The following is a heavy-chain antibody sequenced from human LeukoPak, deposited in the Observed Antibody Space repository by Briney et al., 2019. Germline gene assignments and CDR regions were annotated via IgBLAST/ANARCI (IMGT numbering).Heavy chain of an antibody. Sequence: ASVKVSCKASGYTFTGYYMHWVRQAPGQGLEWMGWINPNSGGTNYAQKFQGRVTMTRDTSTSTAYMELSRLRSDDTAVYYCARDKGRRSLAPVDYWGQGTLVTVSS. CDR2: INPNSGGT. CDR3: ARDKGRRSLAPVDY. V-gene: IGHV1-2*02. CDR1: GYTFTGYY. J-gene: IGHJ4*02.